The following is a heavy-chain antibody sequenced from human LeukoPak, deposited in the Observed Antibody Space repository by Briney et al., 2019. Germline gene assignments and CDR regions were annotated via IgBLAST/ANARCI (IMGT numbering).Heavy chain of an antibody. D-gene: IGHD4-17*01. J-gene: IGHJ4*02. Sequence: PSETLSLTCAVYGGSFSGYYWSWIRQPPGKGLEWIGEINHSGSTNYNPSLKSRVTISVDTSKNQFSLKLSSVTAADTAVYYCARDKAVTRFDYWGQGTLVTVSS. CDR1: GGSFSGYY. CDR2: INHSGST. CDR3: ARDKAVTRFDY. V-gene: IGHV4-34*01.